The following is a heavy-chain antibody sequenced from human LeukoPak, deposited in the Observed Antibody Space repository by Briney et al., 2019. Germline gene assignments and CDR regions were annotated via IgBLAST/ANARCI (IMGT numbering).Heavy chain of an antibody. Sequence: SVKVSCKASGGTFSIYAISWVRQAPGQGLEGMGGIIPIFGTANYAQKFQGSVTITADESTSTAYMELSSLRSEDTAVYYCASYRRAYYDYIWGSYNYWGQGTLVTVSS. J-gene: IGHJ4*02. CDR1: GGTFSIYA. CDR3: ASYRRAYYDYIWGSYNY. D-gene: IGHD3-16*01. CDR2: IIPIFGTA. V-gene: IGHV1-69*13.